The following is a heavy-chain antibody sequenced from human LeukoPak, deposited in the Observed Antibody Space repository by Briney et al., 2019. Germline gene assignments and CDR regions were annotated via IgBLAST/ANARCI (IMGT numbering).Heavy chain of an antibody. Sequence: ASVKVSCKASGYTFTIYDINWVRQATGQGLEWMGWMNPNSGNTGYAQKFQGRVTITRNTSISTAYMELSSLRSEGTAVYYCARGRRGGSYYGDYYYYMDVWGKGTTVTVSS. D-gene: IGHD1-26*01. CDR3: ARGRRGGSYYGDYYYYMDV. J-gene: IGHJ6*03. CDR1: GYTFTIYD. CDR2: MNPNSGNT. V-gene: IGHV1-8*03.